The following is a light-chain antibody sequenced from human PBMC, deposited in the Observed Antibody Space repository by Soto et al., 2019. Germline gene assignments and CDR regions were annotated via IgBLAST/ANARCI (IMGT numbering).Light chain of an antibody. V-gene: IGLV2-14*03. J-gene: IGLJ1*01. Sequence: QSVLTQPASVSGSPGQSITISCTGTSSDIGGYNYVSWYRQHPGKAPELMIYDVANRPSGVSDRFSGSKSGNTASLTISGLQTEDEADYYCSSYTSTSTLYVFVTGTKVTVL. CDR1: SSDIGGYNY. CDR3: SSYTSTSTLYV. CDR2: DVA.